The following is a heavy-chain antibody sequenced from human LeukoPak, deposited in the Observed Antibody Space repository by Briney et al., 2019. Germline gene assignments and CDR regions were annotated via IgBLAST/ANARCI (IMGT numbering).Heavy chain of an antibody. CDR2: INPNSGGT. J-gene: IGHJ4*02. CDR1: GYTFTGYY. Sequence: ASVKVSCKASGYTFTGYYMHWVRQAPGQGLEWMGWINPNSGGTNYAQKFQGRVTITADKSTSTAYMELSSLRSEDTAVYYCARGGKSGSYENWGQGTLVTVSS. D-gene: IGHD1-26*01. CDR3: ARGGKSGSYEN. V-gene: IGHV1-2*02.